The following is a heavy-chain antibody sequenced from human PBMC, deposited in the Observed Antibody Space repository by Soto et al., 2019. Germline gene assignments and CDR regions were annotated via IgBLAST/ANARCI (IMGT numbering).Heavy chain of an antibody. CDR1: GFTFSIYG. J-gene: IGHJ6*02. Sequence: QVLLVESGGGVVQPGRSLRLSCAASGFTFSIYGMHWVRQAPGKGLEWVAVISYDGSNKYYADSVKGRFTISRDNSKNTMSLQMNSLTADDTAVYYCAKDGGTKLHSDYYGMDVWGQGTTVTVS. V-gene: IGHV3-30*18. CDR3: AKDGGTKLHSDYYGMDV. CDR2: ISYDGSNK. D-gene: IGHD2-15*01.